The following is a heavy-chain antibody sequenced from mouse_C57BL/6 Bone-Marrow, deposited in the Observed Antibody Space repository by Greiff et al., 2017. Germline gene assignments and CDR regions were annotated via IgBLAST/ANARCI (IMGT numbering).Heavy chain of an antibody. V-gene: IGHV1-59*01. D-gene: IGHD1-1*01. CDR2: IDPSDSYT. CDR3: ASDYDSSYYFDY. Sequence: VQLQQPGAELVRPGTSVKLSCKASGYTFTSYWMHWVKQRPGQGLEWIGVIDPSDSYTNYNQKFKGKATMTVDTSSSTAYMQLSSLTSEDSAVYYCASDYDSSYYFDYWGQGTTLTVSA. J-gene: IGHJ2*01. CDR1: GYTFTSYW.